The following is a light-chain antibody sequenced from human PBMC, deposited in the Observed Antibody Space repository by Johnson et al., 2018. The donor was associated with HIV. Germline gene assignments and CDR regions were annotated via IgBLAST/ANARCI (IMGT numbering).Light chain of an antibody. V-gene: IGLV1-51*01. Sequence: QPVLTQPPSVSAAPGQKVTISCSGSSSNIGNNYVSWYQQVPGTAPKLLIYDNNRRPSGIPDRFSGSKSGTSATLGITGLQTGDEADYYCGTWDASLSPHYVFGTGTTITVL. CDR3: GTWDASLSPHYV. CDR2: DNN. CDR1: SSNIGNNY. J-gene: IGLJ1*01.